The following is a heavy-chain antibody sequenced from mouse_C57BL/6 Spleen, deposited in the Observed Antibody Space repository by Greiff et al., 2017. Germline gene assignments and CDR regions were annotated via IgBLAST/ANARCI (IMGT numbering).Heavy chain of an antibody. CDR1: GYTFTSYW. J-gene: IGHJ4*01. Sequence: QVQLKQPGAELVKPGASVKLSCKASGYTFTSYWMHWVKQRPGQGLEWIGMIHPNSGSTNYNEKFKSKATLTVDKSSSTAYMQLSSLTSEDSAVYYCARSGTTVAYAMDYWGQGTSVTVSS. D-gene: IGHD1-1*01. CDR3: ARSGTTVAYAMDY. CDR2: IHPNSGST. V-gene: IGHV1-64*01.